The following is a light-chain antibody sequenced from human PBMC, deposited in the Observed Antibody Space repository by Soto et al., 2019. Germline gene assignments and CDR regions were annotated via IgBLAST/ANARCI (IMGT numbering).Light chain of an antibody. V-gene: IGKV3-11*01. CDR1: QRVSSY. CDR2: DAS. J-gene: IGKJ1*01. Sequence: EIVLTQSPATLSLSPGERGTLSCRASQRVSSYLAWYQQKPGQAPRLLIYDASNRAPGIPARFSGSGSGTDFTLTISSLEPEDFAVYYCQQRSNWPPWTFGQGTKVEIK. CDR3: QQRSNWPPWT.